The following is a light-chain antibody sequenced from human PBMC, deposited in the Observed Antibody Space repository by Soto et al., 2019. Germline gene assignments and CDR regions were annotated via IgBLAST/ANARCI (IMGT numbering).Light chain of an antibody. CDR1: QSVSSN. CDR2: GAS. J-gene: IGKJ1*01. CDR3: QQYNNWPSWT. Sequence: EIVMTQSPATLSVSPGERATLSCRASQSVSSNLAWYQQKPGQAPRLLIYGASTRATGIPARFSGSGSGTEFTLTISSLQSEDFEVYSCQQYNNWPSWTFGQGTKVDIK. V-gene: IGKV3-15*01.